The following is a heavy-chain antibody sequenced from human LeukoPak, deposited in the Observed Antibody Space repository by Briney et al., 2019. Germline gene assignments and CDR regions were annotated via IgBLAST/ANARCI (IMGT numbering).Heavy chain of an antibody. J-gene: IGHJ3*02. CDR1: GFTFSTYA. V-gene: IGHV3-23*01. CDR2: LSGNGDRT. D-gene: IGHD3-10*01. Sequence: RVSLRLSCAASGFTFSTYAMNWVRQAPGKGLEWVSGLSGNGDRTYYAESVKGRFIISRDNSKNTLYLQMNSLRAEDTAVYYCAKEESSGRAHAFDIWGQGTLVTVSS. CDR3: AKEESSGRAHAFDI.